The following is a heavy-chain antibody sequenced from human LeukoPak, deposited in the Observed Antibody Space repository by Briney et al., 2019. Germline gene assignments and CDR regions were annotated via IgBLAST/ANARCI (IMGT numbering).Heavy chain of an antibody. CDR3: ARMWVGAGKPFYFDY. J-gene: IGHJ4*02. V-gene: IGHV3-21*01. CDR1: GFTFSSHS. D-gene: IGHD2-15*01. Sequence: GGSLRLSCAASGFTFSSHSMNWVRQAPGKGLEWVSSISSSSSYIYYADSVKGRFTISRDNAKNSLYLQMNSLRAEDTAVYYCARMWVGAGKPFYFDYWGQGTLVTVSS. CDR2: ISSSSSYI.